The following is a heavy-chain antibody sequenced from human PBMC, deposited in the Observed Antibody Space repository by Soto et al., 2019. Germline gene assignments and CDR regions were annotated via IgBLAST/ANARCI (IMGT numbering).Heavy chain of an antibody. CDR2: ISYSGST. D-gene: IGHD2-2*01. Sequence: SETLSLTCTVSGGSVSSGGYYWSWIRQHPGKGLEWIGYISYSGSTYYNPSLKSRTTISVDTSKNQFSLKLSSVTAADTAVYYCAKLPAADYYYGMDVWGQGTTVTVSS. J-gene: IGHJ6*02. CDR1: GGSVSSGGYY. V-gene: IGHV4-31*03. CDR3: AKLPAADYYYGMDV.